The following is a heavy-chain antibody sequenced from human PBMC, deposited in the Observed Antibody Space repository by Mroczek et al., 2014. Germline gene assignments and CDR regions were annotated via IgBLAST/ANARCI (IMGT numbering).Heavy chain of an antibody. J-gene: IGHJ6*02. Sequence: QVQLVQSGGGVVQPGRSLRLSCAASGFTFSSYAMHWVRQAPGKGLEWVAVISYDGSNKYYADSVKGRFTISRDNSKNTLYLQMNSLRAEDTAVYYCARVGELRVTPMPMDVWGQGTTVT. D-gene: IGHD1-26*01. CDR3: ARVGELRVTPMPMDV. V-gene: IGHV3-30-3*01. CDR1: GFTFSSYA. CDR2: ISYDGSNK.